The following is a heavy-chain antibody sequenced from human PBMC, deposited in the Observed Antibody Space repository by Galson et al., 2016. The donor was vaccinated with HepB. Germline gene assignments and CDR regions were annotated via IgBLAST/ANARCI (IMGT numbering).Heavy chain of an antibody. CDR2: IYHSGST. J-gene: IGHJ6*02. Sequence: SETLSLTCAVSGVSISGTNWWSWVRQPPGKGLEWIGEIYHSGSTNYNPSLQSRVTLSVDTSKNQFSLNLNSVTAADTALYYCVRNGYCCLDAWGQGTTVTVSS. D-gene: IGHD2-8*02. CDR3: VRNGYCCLDA. CDR1: GVSISGTNW. V-gene: IGHV4-4*02.